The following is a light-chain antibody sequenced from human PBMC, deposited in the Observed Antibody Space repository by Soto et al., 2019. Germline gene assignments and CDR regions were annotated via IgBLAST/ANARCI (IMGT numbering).Light chain of an antibody. J-gene: IGKJ4*01. V-gene: IGKV1-5*01. Sequence: DIQMTQSPSTLSASVGDRVTITCRASQSISSWLAWYQQKPGKAPKVLIYDASSLGSGVPSRFSGSGSGTEFTLTISSLQPDDFATYYCQQYNSYSLTFGGGTKVEIK. CDR1: QSISSW. CDR2: DAS. CDR3: QQYNSYSLT.